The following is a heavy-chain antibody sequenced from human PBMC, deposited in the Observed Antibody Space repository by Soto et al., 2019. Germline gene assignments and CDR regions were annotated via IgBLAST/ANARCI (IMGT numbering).Heavy chain of an antibody. D-gene: IGHD3-22*01. CDR1: GYTFTSYF. J-gene: IGHJ4*02. CDR3: ARGAPYYYDSSGYPFDY. CDR2: INPSADST. Sequence: ASVKVSCKTSGYTFTSYFIHWVRQAPGQGPERMGIINPSADSTNYAQKFQGRATVTRDTATSTVYLELRSLRSEDTAVYYCARGAPYYYDSSGYPFDYWGQGTLVTVSS. V-gene: IGHV1-46*01.